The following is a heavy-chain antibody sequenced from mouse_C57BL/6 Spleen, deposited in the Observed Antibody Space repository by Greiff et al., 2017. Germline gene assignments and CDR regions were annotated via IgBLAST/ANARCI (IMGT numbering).Heavy chain of an antibody. CDR2: IDPSDSET. D-gene: IGHD4-1*01. CDR1: GYTFTSYW. V-gene: IGHV1-52*01. Sequence: QVQLKQPGAELVRPGSSVKLSCKASGYTFTSYWMHWVKQRPIQGLEWIGNIDPSDSETHYNQKFKDKATLTVDKSSSTAYMQLSSLTSEDSAVYYCARRAGTDFDYWGQGTTLTVSS. CDR3: ARRAGTDFDY. J-gene: IGHJ2*01.